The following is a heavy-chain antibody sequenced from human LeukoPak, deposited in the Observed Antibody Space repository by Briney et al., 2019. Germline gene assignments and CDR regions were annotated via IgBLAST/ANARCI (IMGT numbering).Heavy chain of an antibody. CDR2: INPNSGGT. CDR3: ARGSAYCGGDCSWDTDYAFDI. V-gene: IGHV1-2*02. D-gene: IGHD2-21*02. J-gene: IGHJ3*02. CDR1: GYTFTGYC. Sequence: ASVKVFCKASGYTFTGYCMHWVRQAPGQGLEWMGWINPNSGGTNYAQKFQGRVTMTRDTSISTAYMELSRLRSDDTAVYYCARGSAYCGGDCSWDTDYAFDIWGQGTMVTVSS.